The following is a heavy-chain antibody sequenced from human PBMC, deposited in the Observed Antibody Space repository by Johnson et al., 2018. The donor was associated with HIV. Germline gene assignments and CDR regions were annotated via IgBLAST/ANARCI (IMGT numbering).Heavy chain of an antibody. CDR2: FYRNGCST. CDR1: GFTLHDYD. D-gene: IGHD2-21*01. Sequence: VQLVESGGGVVRPGGSLRLSCAASGFTLHDYDMSWVRHAPGKGLEWVSGFYRNGCSTGYAASVKGRFTISRDIAKNPLDLQMNSLTVEDSALYYWAGAPSTQNSRRTGDFVAFDIWGQGTMVTVSS. V-gene: IGHV3-20*04. J-gene: IGHJ3*02. CDR3: AGAPSTQNSRRTGDFVAFDI.